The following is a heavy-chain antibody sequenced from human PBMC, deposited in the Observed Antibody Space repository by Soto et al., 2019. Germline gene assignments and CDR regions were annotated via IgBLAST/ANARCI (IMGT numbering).Heavy chain of an antibody. CDR1: GGSISSSSYY. J-gene: IGHJ4*02. CDR3: ARLRTGAKRFFDY. D-gene: IGHD1-1*01. V-gene: IGHV4-39*01. CDR2: IYYSGST. Sequence: SETLSLTCTVSGGSISSSSYYWGWIRQPPGKGLEWIGSIYYSGSTYYNPSLKSRVTISVDTSKNQFSLKLSSVTAADTAVYYCARLRTGAKRFFDYWGQGTLVTVSS.